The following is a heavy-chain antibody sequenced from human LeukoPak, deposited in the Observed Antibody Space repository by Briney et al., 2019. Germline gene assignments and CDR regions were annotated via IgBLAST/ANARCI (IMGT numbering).Heavy chain of an antibody. D-gene: IGHD3-3*01. CDR1: GFTFSSYA. J-gene: IGHJ4*02. Sequence: GGSLRLSCAASGFTFSSYAMSWVRQAPGKGLEWVSAISGSGGSTYYADSVKGRFTISRDNSKNTLYLQMNSLRAEDTAVYYCAKGDGDTIFGVVIIRPTYFDYWGQGTLVTVSS. CDR3: AKGDGDTIFGVVIIRPTYFDY. V-gene: IGHV3-23*01. CDR2: ISGSGGST.